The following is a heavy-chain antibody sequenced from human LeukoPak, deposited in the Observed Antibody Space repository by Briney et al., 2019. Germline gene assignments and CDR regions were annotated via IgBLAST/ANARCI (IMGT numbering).Heavy chain of an antibody. V-gene: IGHV4-4*02. CDR3: ARHVRQQLVNWYFDL. J-gene: IGHJ2*01. CDR2: IYHSGDT. CDR1: SGSISTTNW. D-gene: IGHD6-13*01. Sequence: SGTLSLTCVVSSGSISTTNWWSWVRQPPGKGLEWIGEIYHSGDTNYNPSLNSRVAISIDKSKNQFSLKLSSVTAADTAVYYCARHVRQQLVNWYFDLWGRGTLVTVSS.